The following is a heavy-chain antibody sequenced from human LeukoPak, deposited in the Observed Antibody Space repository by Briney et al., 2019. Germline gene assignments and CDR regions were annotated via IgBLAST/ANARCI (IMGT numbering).Heavy chain of an antibody. D-gene: IGHD3-16*01. J-gene: IGHJ4*02. CDR2: IYTSVTT. Sequence: KPSATLSLTCPVSGVSISRFYWSWIRQPAGKGLEWIGRIYTSVTTNYNPSLRSRVTMSVDTSKNQFSLRLSSVTAADTAVYYCATAGGTFDYWGQGNLVIVSS. CDR1: GVSISRFY. CDR3: ATAGGTFDY. V-gene: IGHV4-4*07.